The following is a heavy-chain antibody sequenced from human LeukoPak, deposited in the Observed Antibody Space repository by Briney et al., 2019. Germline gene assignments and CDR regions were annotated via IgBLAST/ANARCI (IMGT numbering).Heavy chain of an antibody. J-gene: IGHJ3*02. V-gene: IGHV4-61*02. D-gene: IGHD3-10*01. CDR2: IYTSGST. CDR3: ARDNRGVNAFDI. Sequence: PSQTLSLTCTVSGGSISSGSYNWSWIRQPAGKGLEWIGRIYTSGSTNYNPSLKSRVTISVDTSKNQFSLKLSSVTAADTAVYYCARDNRGVNAFDIWGQGTMVTVSS. CDR1: GGSISSGSYN.